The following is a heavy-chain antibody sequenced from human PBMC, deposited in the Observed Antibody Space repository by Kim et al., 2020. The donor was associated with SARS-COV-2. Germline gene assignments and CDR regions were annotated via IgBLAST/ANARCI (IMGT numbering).Heavy chain of an antibody. Sequence: YYADSVKGRFTISRDNSKNTLYLQMNSLRAEDTAVYYCARASYSSSDGMDVWGQGTTVTVSS. J-gene: IGHJ6*02. V-gene: IGHV3-30*01. D-gene: IGHD6-6*01. CDR3: ARASYSSSDGMDV.